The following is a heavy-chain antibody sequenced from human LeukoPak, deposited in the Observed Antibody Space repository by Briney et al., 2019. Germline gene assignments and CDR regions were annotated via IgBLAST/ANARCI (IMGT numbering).Heavy chain of an antibody. CDR3: ARAYYYAMDV. Sequence: GGSLTLSCVASGCTISNYWMHWVRQAPGKGLVWVSRINTDGSSTTYADSVKGRFTIFIDNAKNTLNLQMNSLRAEDTAVYYCARAYYYAMDVWGQGTTVTVSS. CDR2: INTDGSST. J-gene: IGHJ6*01. CDR1: GCTISNYW. V-gene: IGHV3-74*01.